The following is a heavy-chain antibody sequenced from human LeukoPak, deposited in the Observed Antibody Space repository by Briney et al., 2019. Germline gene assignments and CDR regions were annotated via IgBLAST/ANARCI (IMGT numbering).Heavy chain of an antibody. CDR2: IYYSGST. J-gene: IGHJ4*02. D-gene: IGHD5-18*01. CDR1: GGSISSGDYY. V-gene: IGHV4-30-4*08. Sequence: SETLSLTCTVVGGSISSGDYYWSWIRQPPGKGLEWIGYIYYSGSTYYNPSLKSRVTISVDTSKNQFSLKLSSVTAADTAVYYCASFNYVDTAMGDYWGQGTLVTVSS. CDR3: ASFNYVDTAMGDY.